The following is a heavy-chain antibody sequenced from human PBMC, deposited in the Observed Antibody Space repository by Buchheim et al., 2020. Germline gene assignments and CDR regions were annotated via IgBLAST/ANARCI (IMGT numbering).Heavy chain of an antibody. J-gene: IGHJ5*02. V-gene: IGHV4-31*03. CDR3: ARTPSRPKSRPPYGTNWFDP. Sequence: QVQLQESGPGLVKPSQTLSLTCTVSGGSISSGGYYWSWIRQHPGKGLQWLGYIYYSGSTYYNPSLKSRVTISVDTSKNQFSLKLSSVTAADTAVYYCARTPSRPKSRPPYGTNWFDPWGKGTL. CDR1: GGSISSGGYY. D-gene: IGHD3-16*01. CDR2: IYYSGST.